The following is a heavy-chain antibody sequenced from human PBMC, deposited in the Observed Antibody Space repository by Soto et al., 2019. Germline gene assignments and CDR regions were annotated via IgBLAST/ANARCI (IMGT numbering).Heavy chain of an antibody. CDR2: ISYDGSNK. CDR1: GCTFSSYG. Sequence: QVQLVESGGGVVQPGRSLRLSCAASGCTFSSYGMHWVRQAPGKGLEWVAVISYDGSNKYYADSVKGRFTISRDNSKNTLYLQMNRLRAEDTAVYYCAKVMGFWIVVPEDYFDYWGQGTLVTVSS. V-gene: IGHV3-30*18. J-gene: IGHJ4*02. D-gene: IGHD3-22*01. CDR3: AKVMGFWIVVPEDYFDY.